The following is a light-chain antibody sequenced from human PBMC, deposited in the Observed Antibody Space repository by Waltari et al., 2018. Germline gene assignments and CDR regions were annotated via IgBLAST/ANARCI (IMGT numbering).Light chain of an antibody. V-gene: IGLV10-54*04. CDR3: AAWDSRLSAWL. CDR2: RST. Sequence: QAGLTQPPSVSKGLGQTATLTCSGNADNVGNEGAIWLQQYPGHPPKLLAHRSTKRPSGVSERCSASRSGDTASLNIDGLQTDDEADYHCAAWDSRLSAWLFGGGTKLTVL. J-gene: IGLJ3*02. CDR1: ADNVGNEG.